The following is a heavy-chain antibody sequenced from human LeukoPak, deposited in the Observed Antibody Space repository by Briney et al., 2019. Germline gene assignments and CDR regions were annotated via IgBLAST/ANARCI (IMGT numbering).Heavy chain of an antibody. D-gene: IGHD4-17*01. Sequence: GGSLRLSCAASGFTFSSYWMSWVRQAPGKGLEWVANIKQDGSEKYYVDSVKGRFTISRDNAKNSLYLQMNSLRAEDTAVYYCASPYGAQGEYFLDYWGQGTLVTVSS. J-gene: IGHJ4*02. V-gene: IGHV3-7*01. CDR3: ASPYGAQGEYFLDY. CDR2: IKQDGSEK. CDR1: GFTFSSYW.